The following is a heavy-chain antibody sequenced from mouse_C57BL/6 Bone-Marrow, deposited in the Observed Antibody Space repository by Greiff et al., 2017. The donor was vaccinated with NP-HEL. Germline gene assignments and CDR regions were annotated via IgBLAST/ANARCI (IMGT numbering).Heavy chain of an antibody. J-gene: IGHJ3*01. CDR2: IDPSDSYT. CDR3: DRMGYYYGSIYSFSFAY. CDR1: GYTFTSYW. Sequence: QVQLQQPGAELVRPGTSVKLSCKASGYTFTSYWMHWVKQRPGQGLEWIGVIDPSDSYTNYNQKFKGKATLTVDTSSSTAYMQLSSLTSEDSAVYYCDRMGYYYGSIYSFSFAYWGQGTLVTVSA. V-gene: IGHV1-59*01. D-gene: IGHD1-1*01.